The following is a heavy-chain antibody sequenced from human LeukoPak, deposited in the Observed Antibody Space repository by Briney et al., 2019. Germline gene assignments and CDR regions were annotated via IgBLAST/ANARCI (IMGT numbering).Heavy chain of an antibody. J-gene: IGHJ4*02. CDR2: VYTSGST. CDR1: GGSISNYY. V-gene: IGHV4-4*07. Sequence: SETLSLTCTVSGGSISNYYWSWIRQPAGKGLEWIGRVYTSGSTNYNPSLKSRVTISVDTSKNQFSLKLSSVTAADTAVYYCASRTRITIFGVVFDYWGQGTLVTVSS. CDR3: ASRTRITIFGVVFDY. D-gene: IGHD3-3*01.